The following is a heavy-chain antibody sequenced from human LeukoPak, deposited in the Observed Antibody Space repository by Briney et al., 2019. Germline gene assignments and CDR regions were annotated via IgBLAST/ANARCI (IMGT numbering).Heavy chain of an antibody. V-gene: IGHV3-23*01. D-gene: IGHD3-10*01. J-gene: IGHJ4*02. Sequence: GGSLRLSCAASGFTFSSYAMSWVRQAPGKGLEWVSAISGSGGSTYYADSVKGRFTISRDNSKNTLYLQMNSLRAEDTAVCYCAKDTDYYGSGSDLDYFDYWGQGTLVTVSS. CDR2: ISGSGGST. CDR1: GFTFSSYA. CDR3: AKDTDYYGSGSDLDYFDY.